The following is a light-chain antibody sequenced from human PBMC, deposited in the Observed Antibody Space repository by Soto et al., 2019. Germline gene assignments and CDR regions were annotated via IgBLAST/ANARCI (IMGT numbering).Light chain of an antibody. Sequence: EIGLTQAPGTLSLSPGERATLSCRASQSVSSSYLAWYQQKPGQAPRLLIYGASSRATGIPDRFSGSGSGTDFTLTISRLEPEDFAVYYCQQYGSSPPSYTFGQGTKLEI. CDR2: GAS. J-gene: IGKJ2*01. V-gene: IGKV3-20*01. CDR3: QQYGSSPPSYT. CDR1: QSVSSSY.